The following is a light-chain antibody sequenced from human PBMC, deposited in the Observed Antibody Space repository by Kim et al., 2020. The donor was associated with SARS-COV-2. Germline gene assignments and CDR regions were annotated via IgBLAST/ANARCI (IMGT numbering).Light chain of an antibody. CDR3: QQRTNWERSWT. J-gene: IGKJ1*01. Sequence: EIVLTQSPATLSLSPGERATLSCRASQSVSSYLAWYQQKPGQAPRLLISDASNRATGIPARFSGSGSGTDFTLTISSLEPEDFAVYYCQQRTNWERSWTFGQGTKVDIK. CDR1: QSVSSY. V-gene: IGKV3-11*01. CDR2: DAS.